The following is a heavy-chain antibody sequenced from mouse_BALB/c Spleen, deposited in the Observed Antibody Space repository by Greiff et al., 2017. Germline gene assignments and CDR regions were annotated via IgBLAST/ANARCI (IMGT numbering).Heavy chain of an antibody. CDR3: ARSGTGLFDY. D-gene: IGHD3-1*01. CDR2: ISYSGST. Sequence: EVKLMESGPGLVKPSQSLSLTCTVTGYSITSDYAWNWIRQFPGNKLEWMGYISYSGSTSYNPSLKSRISITRDTSKNQFVLQLNSVTTEDTATYYCARSGTGLFDYWGQGTTLTVSS. J-gene: IGHJ2*01. CDR1: GYSITSDYA. V-gene: IGHV3-2*02.